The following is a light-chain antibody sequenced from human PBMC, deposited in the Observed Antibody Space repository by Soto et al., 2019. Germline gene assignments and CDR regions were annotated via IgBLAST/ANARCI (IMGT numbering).Light chain of an antibody. Sequence: EIVLTQYPATLSLSPGDRATLSCRASQSIDWYVAWYQQKPGQAPRLLIYDASTRATGIPDRFSASGSGTDCTLTIFSLEPQDFAVDYCQQRSNWPPITVGLGTKVDIK. CDR3: QQRSNWPPIT. CDR1: QSIDWY. J-gene: IGKJ3*01. CDR2: DAS. V-gene: IGKV3-11*01.